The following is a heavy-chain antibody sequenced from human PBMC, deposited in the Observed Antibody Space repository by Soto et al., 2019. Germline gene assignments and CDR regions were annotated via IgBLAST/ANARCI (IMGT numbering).Heavy chain of an antibody. J-gene: IGHJ3*02. CDR2: ISSSSSYI. CDR3: ARGGRIGGYDWDDAFDI. CDR1: GFTFSSYS. V-gene: IGHV3-21*01. Sequence: GGSLRLSCAASGFTFSSYSMNWVRQAPGKGLEWVSSISSSSSYIYYADSVKGRFTISRDNAKNSLYLQMNSLRAEDTAVYYCARGGRIGGYDWDDAFDIWGQGTMVTVSS. D-gene: IGHD5-12*01.